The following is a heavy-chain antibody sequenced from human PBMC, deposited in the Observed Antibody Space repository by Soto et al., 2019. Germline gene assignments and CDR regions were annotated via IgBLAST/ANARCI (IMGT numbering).Heavy chain of an antibody. J-gene: IGHJ4*02. V-gene: IGHV4-59*01. D-gene: IGHD6-19*01. CDR3: ARTGYSSALGDY. Sequence: SETLSLTCTFSGGSISSYYWSWIRQPPGKGLEWIGYIYYSGSTNYNPSLKSRVTISVDTSKNQFSLKLSSVTVADTAVYYCARTGYSSALGDYWGQGTLVTVSS. CDR2: IYYSGST. CDR1: GGSISSYY.